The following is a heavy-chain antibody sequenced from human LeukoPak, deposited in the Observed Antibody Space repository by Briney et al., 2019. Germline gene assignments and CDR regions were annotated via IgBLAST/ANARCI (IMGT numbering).Heavy chain of an antibody. J-gene: IGHJ4*02. CDR2: IYFSGST. D-gene: IGHD6-19*01. CDR3: ARMTSSGWYAAGYYFDY. CDR1: GGSISIYY. V-gene: IGHV4-59*01. Sequence: SETLSLTCTVSGGSISIYYWSCIRQPPGKALEGIGYIYFSGSTNYNPSLKSRVTISVDTSTNQFSLKMSSVTAADTAVYYCARMTSSGWYAAGYYFDYWGQGTLVTVSS.